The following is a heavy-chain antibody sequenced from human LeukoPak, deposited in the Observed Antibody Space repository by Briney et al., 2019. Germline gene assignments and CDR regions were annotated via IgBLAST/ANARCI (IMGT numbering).Heavy chain of an antibody. CDR2: IIPILGIA. CDR3: ATSIVGLTYDEHFQH. D-gene: IGHD1-26*01. J-gene: IGHJ1*01. Sequence: SVKVSCKASGGTFSSYAISWVRQAPGQGLEWMGRIIPILGIANYAQKFQGRVTITADKSTSTAYMELSSLRSEDTAVYYCATSIVGLTYDEHFQHWGQGTLVTVSS. CDR1: GGTFSSYA. V-gene: IGHV1-69*04.